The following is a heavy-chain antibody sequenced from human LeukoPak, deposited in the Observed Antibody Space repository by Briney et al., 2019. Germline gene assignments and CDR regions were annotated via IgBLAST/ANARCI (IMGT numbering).Heavy chain of an antibody. Sequence: ASVKVSCKVSGYTLTESSMHWVRQAPGKGLEWMGGFDPEDGETIYAQKFQGRVTMTEDTSTDSAYMELSSLRSEDTAVYYCATLMVRGVTDAFDIWGQGTMVTVSS. CDR2: FDPEDGET. CDR3: ATLMVRGVTDAFDI. V-gene: IGHV1-24*01. D-gene: IGHD3-10*01. J-gene: IGHJ3*02. CDR1: GYTLTESS.